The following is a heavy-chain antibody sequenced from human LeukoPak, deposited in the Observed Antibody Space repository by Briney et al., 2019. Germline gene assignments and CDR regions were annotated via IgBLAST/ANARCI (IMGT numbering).Heavy chain of an antibody. CDR2: IKPDGSGE. CDR1: GLTFSGYW. V-gene: IGHV3-7*04. Sequence: PGGSLRLSCGASGLTFSGYWMNWVRQAPGKGLEWVANIKPDGSGEYYVDSVKGRFTISRDNAKNSLYLQMTSLRAEDTAVYYCARGSGDYSGQGTLVTVSS. J-gene: IGHJ4*02. CDR3: ARGSGDY.